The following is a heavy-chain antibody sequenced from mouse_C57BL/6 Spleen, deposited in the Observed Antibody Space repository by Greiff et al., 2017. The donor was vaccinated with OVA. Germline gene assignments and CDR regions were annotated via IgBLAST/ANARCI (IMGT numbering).Heavy chain of an antibody. J-gene: IGHJ1*03. V-gene: IGHV7-3*01. CDR1: GFTFTDYY. Sequence: EVKLVESGGGLVQPGGSLSLSCAASGFTFTDYYMSWVRQPPGKALEWLGFIRNKANGYTTEYSASVKGRFTISIDNSQSILYLQMNALRAEDSATYFCARYPNWDFWYFDVWGTGTTVTVSS. CDR3: ARYPNWDFWYFDV. CDR2: IRNKANGYTT. D-gene: IGHD4-1*01.